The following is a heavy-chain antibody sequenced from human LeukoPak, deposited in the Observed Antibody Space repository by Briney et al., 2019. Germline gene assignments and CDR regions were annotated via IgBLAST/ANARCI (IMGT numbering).Heavy chain of an antibody. J-gene: IGHJ3*02. CDR2: VYYSGST. V-gene: IGHV4-59*08. CDR1: VGSICTYY. Sequence: SETLSLTCTVSVGSICTYYWSWIRQSPGKGLEWIGSVYYSGSTKYNPSLKCRVSISVDTSTNQFSLVLSSVAAADTTVYYCAVNSTRHTFDIWGQGTMVTVSS. D-gene: IGHD5-24*01. CDR3: AVNSTRHTFDI.